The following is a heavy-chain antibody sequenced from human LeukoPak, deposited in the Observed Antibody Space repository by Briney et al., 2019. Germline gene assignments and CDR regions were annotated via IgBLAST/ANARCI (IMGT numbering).Heavy chain of an antibody. V-gene: IGHV4-38-2*02. CDR1: GYSISSGYY. J-gene: IGHJ4*02. D-gene: IGHD3-22*01. Sequence: SETLSLTCTVSGYSISSGYYWGWVRQPPGKGLEWIGSIYYSGTTYYNPSLKSRVTMSVDTSKNQFSLKVSSVTAADTAVYYCAREANMIVGQFDCWGQGTLVSVSS. CDR3: AREANMIVGQFDC. CDR2: IYYSGTT.